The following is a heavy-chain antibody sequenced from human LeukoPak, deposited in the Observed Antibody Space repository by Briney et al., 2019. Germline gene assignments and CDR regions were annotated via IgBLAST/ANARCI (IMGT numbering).Heavy chain of an antibody. V-gene: IGHV3-48*03. CDR3: ARDADSSGWYPLYYFDY. D-gene: IGHD6-19*01. Sequence: HSGGSLRLSCAASGFTFSSYEMNWVRQAPGKGLEWVSYISSSGSTIYYADSVKGRFTISRDNAKNSLYLQMNSLRAEDTAVYYCARDADSSGWYPLYYFDYWGQGTLVTVSS. J-gene: IGHJ4*02. CDR2: ISSSGSTI. CDR1: GFTFSSYE.